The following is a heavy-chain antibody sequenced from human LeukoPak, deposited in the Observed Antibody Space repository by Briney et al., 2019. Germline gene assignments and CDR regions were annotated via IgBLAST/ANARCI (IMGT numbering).Heavy chain of an antibody. CDR2: ISYGGNNQ. CDR3: ARAPDSSGYYYHFDY. D-gene: IGHD3-22*01. Sequence: GGSLRLSCGASGFTFCHYAMNWVRQAPGQGLEWVAIISYGGNNQYYADSVKGRFTISRDNSKNTVYLQMNSLRPEDTAVYYCARAPDSSGYYYHFDYWGQGTLVTVSS. V-gene: IGHV3-30-3*01. J-gene: IGHJ4*02. CDR1: GFTFCHYA.